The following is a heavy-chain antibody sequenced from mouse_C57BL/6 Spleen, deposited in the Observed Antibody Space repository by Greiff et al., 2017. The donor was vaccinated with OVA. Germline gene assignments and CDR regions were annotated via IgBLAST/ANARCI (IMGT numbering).Heavy chain of an antibody. D-gene: IGHD1-1*01. CDR1: GYTFTDYN. Sequence: LVEPGASVKMSCKASGYTFTDYNMHWVKQSHGKSLEWIGYINPNNGGTSYNQKFKGKATLTVNKSSSTAYMELRSLTSEDSAVYYCARYPTDWYFDVWGTGTTVTVSS. J-gene: IGHJ1*03. V-gene: IGHV1-22*01. CDR3: ARYPTDWYFDV. CDR2: INPNNGGT.